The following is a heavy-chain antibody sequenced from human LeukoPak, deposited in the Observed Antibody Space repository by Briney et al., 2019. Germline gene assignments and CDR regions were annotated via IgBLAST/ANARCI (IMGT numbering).Heavy chain of an antibody. CDR1: GFTFSSYA. D-gene: IGHD3-3*01. V-gene: IGHV3-23*01. CDR2: ISGSGGST. CDR3: AREGGDYDFWSGLDY. J-gene: IGHJ4*02. Sequence: GGSLRLSCAASGFTFSSYAMSWVRQAPGKGLEWVSAISGSGGSTSYAQKFQGRVTMTRDTSTSTVYMELSSLRSEDTAVYYCAREGGDYDFWSGLDYWGQGTLVTVSS.